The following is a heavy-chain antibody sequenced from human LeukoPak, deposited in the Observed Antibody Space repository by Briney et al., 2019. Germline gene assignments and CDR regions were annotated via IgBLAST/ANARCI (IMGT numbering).Heavy chain of an antibody. CDR3: ANEIRPNDY. Sequence: PGGSLRLSCGASGFTFSSQAMTWVRQAPGKGLEWVSAISISGDTTYYADAVKGRFTTSRDNSKNTVYLQMNSLRAEDTAVYYCANEIRPNDYWGQGTLVTVSS. D-gene: IGHD4-17*01. V-gene: IGHV3-23*01. CDR1: GFTFSSQA. J-gene: IGHJ4*02. CDR2: ISISGDTT.